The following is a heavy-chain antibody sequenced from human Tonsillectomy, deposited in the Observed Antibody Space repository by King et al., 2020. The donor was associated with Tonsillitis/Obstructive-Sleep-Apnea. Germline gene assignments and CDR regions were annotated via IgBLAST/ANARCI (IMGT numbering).Heavy chain of an antibody. CDR1: GFTFSNYE. D-gene: IGHD1-26*01. Sequence: VQLVESGGGLVQPGGSLRLSCAASGFTFSNYEMNWVRQAPGKGLEWVSYISSSGSTIYYADSVKGRFTISRDNARSSVYLQMNSLRADDTAVHYCARDVSGVGATPDYWGQGTLVTVSS. J-gene: IGHJ4*02. V-gene: IGHV3-48*03. CDR3: ARDVSGVGATPDY. CDR2: ISSSGSTI.